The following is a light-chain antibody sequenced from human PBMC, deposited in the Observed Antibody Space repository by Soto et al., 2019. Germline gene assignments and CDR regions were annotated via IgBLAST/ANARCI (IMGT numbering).Light chain of an antibody. CDR2: WVS. J-gene: IGKJ5*01. Sequence: DIVMTQSPDSLAASLGERATINCKSSQSVLYSSNNKNYLAWYQQKPGQPPKLLIYWVSTRESGVPDRFSGSGSGTDFTLTISSLQAEDVAVYYCQQYYSTPITFGQGTRLEIK. CDR1: QSVLYSSNNKNY. V-gene: IGKV4-1*01. CDR3: QQYYSTPIT.